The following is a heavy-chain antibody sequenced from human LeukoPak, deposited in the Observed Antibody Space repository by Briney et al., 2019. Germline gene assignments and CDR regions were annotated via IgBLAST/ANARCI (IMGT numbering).Heavy chain of an antibody. D-gene: IGHD6-19*01. CDR1: GGSFSGYY. Sequence: SETLSLTCAVYGGSFSGYYWSWIRQPPGKGLEWIGEINHSGSTNYNPSLKSRVTISVDTSKNQFSLKLSSVTAADTAVYYCAEEVAGTGGFDYWGQRTLVTVSS. V-gene: IGHV4-34*01. CDR2: INHSGST. J-gene: IGHJ4*02. CDR3: AEEVAGTGGFDY.